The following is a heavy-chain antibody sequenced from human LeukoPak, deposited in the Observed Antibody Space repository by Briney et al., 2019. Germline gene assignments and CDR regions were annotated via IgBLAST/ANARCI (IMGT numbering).Heavy chain of an antibody. CDR1: GFTFSSYA. D-gene: IGHD3-9*01. CDR2: ISGSGGST. J-gene: IGHJ4*02. Sequence: GGSLRLSCAASGFTFSSYAMSWVRQAPGKGLEWVSAISGSGGSTYYADSVKGRFTISRDNSKNTLYLQMNSLRAEDTAVYYCAKDMGYDILTGYSGFGYWGQGTLVTVSS. V-gene: IGHV3-23*01. CDR3: AKDMGYDILTGYSGFGY.